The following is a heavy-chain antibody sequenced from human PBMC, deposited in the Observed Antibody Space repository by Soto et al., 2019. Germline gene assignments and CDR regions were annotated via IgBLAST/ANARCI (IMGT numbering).Heavy chain of an antibody. J-gene: IGHJ6*02. Sequence: GASVKVSCKASGYTFTSYDINWVRQATGQGLEWMGWMNPNSGNTGYAQKFQGRVTMTRNTSISTAYMELSSLRSEDTAVYYCARAAYSSGWLWYGMDVWGQGTTVTVSS. CDR2: MNPNSGNT. V-gene: IGHV1-8*01. CDR3: ARAAYSSGWLWYGMDV. CDR1: GYTFTSYD. D-gene: IGHD6-19*01.